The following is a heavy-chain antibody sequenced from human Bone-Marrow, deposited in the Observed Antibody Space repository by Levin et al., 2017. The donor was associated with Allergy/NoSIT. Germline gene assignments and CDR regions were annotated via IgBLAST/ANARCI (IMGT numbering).Heavy chain of an antibody. J-gene: IGHJ5*02. D-gene: IGHD3-22*01. CDR2: IYHSGSS. CDR3: ARGTYYYYDSSGYLFWIDP. Sequence: SPTLSLTCTVSGGSISTYYWTWIRQPPGKGLEWIGYIYHSGSSNYNPSLKSRATISIDTSRNQFSLKLTSVTTADTAVYYCARGTYYYYDSSGYLFWIDPWGQGTLVTVSS. CDR1: GGSISTYY. V-gene: IGHV4-59*01.